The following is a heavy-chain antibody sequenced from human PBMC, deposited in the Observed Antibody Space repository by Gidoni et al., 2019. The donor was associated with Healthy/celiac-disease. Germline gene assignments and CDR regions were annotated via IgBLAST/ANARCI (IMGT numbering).Heavy chain of an antibody. CDR2: ISSSSSYI. V-gene: IGHV3-21*01. CDR3: ARVVDSSGWYGY. D-gene: IGHD6-19*01. Sequence: EVQLVESGGGLVKPGGSLRLSCAASGFTFSSYSMNWVRQAPGKGLEWVSSISSSSSYIYYADSVKGRFTISRDNAKNSLYLQMNSLRAEDTAVYYCARVVDSSGWYGYWGQGTLVTVSS. J-gene: IGHJ4*02. CDR1: GFTFSSYS.